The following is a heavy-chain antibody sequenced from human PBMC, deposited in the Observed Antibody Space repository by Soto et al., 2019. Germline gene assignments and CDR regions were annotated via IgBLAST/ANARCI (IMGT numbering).Heavy chain of an antibody. V-gene: IGHV3-30*04. CDR1: GWTFSTYA. D-gene: IGHD3-22*01. J-gene: IGHJ4*02. Sequence: RLSDAASGWTFSTYAMHWFRQAPGKGLEWVAVISHDGNKKSYADSVKGRFTISRDDSRNTLYLQMNSLRAEDTAVYYCAKDHDSSTYYGIYFDYWGQGTLVSGYS. CDR2: ISHDGNKK. CDR3: AKDHDSSTYYGIYFDY.